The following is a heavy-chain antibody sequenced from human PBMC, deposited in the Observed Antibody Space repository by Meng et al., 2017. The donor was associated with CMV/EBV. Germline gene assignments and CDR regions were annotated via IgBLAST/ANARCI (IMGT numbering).Heavy chain of an antibody. J-gene: IGHJ4*02. V-gene: IGHV4-30-4*08. Sequence: QVQLQGAGPGLVKPSQTLSLTCTVSGGSVSSGDYYWSWIRQPPGKGLEWIGYIYYSGSTYYNPSLKSRVTISVDTSKNQFSLKLSSVTAADTAVYYCARDNRRGGVDYWGQGTLVTVCS. CDR2: IYYSGST. D-gene: IGHD3-3*01. CDR3: ARDNRRGGVDY. CDR1: GGSVSSGDYY.